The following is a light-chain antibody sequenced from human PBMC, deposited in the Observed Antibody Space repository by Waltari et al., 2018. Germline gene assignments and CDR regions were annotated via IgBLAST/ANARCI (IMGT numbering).Light chain of an antibody. CDR2: EDS. CDR3: YSTDSSVNQVV. J-gene: IGLJ2*01. Sequence: SYELTQPPSVSVSPGQTATITCSGDALPKRYAYWYQFKSGQAPVLVIYEDSKRPPGIPARFSGFSSGTLVTLTISGAQVEDEADYFCYSTDSSVNQVVFGGGTKLTVL. CDR1: ALPKRY. V-gene: IGLV3-10*01.